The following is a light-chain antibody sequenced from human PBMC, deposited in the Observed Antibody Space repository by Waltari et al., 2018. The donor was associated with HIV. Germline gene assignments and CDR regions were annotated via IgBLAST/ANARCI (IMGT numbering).Light chain of an antibody. V-gene: IGLV1-44*01. J-gene: IGLJ2*01. Sequence: QSVLTQPPSASGTPGQRVTFSCSGSSSNIGSNPVDWYQKLPGTAPRLLIYNNKRRPSGVPDRFSGSKSGTSASLAIIGLQSEDEADYYCAAWDDSLNGHVLFGGGTKLTVL. CDR1: SSNIGSNP. CDR3: AAWDDSLNGHVL. CDR2: NNK.